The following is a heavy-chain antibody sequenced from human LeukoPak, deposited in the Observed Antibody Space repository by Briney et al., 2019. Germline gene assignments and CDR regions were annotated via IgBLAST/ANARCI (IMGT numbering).Heavy chain of an antibody. CDR3: ARGHDYGDYVVAPSFDY. CDR1: GGSISSYY. CDR2: IYYSGST. V-gene: IGHV4-59*01. Sequence: PSETRSLTCTVSGGSISSYYWSWIRQPPGKGLEWIGYIYYSGSTNYNPSLKSRVTISVDTSKNQFSLKLSSVTAADTAVYYCARGHDYGDYVVAPSFDYWGQGTLVTVSS. D-gene: IGHD4-17*01. J-gene: IGHJ4*02.